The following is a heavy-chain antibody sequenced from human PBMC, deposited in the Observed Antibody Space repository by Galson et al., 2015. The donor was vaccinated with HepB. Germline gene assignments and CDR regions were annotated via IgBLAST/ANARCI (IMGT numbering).Heavy chain of an antibody. CDR3: AKECSGGSCYSGSYYYYYGMDV. D-gene: IGHD2-15*01. V-gene: IGHV3-23*01. Sequence: SLRLSCAASGFIFSNYAMSWVRQAPGRGLEWVSSISGSSSSTYYADSVKGRFAISRDISRNTLYLQMNSLRAEGTAIYYCAKECSGGSCYSGSYYYYYGMDVWGQGTTLAVSS. CDR1: GFIFSNYA. J-gene: IGHJ6*02. CDR2: ISGSSSST.